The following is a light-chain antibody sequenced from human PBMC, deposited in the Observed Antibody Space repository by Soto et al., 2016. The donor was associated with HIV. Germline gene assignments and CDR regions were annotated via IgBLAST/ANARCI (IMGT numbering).Light chain of an antibody. CDR2: DDS. CDR3: QVWDRSVV. J-gene: IGLJ2*01. V-gene: IGLV3-21*01. CDR1: DIGSKN. Sequence: SNVLTQPPSVSVSPGKPARITCGGNDIGSKNLHWYQQKPGQAPVLVIYDDSDRPSGIPDRFSGSNSGNTATLTISGVEAGDEADYYCQVWDRSVVFGGGTKLTVL.